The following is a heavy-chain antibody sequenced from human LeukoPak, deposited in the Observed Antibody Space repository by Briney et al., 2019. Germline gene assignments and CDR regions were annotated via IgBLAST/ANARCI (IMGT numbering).Heavy chain of an antibody. CDR2: ISYDGSNK. D-gene: IGHD2-2*01. V-gene: IGHV3-30*18. Sequence: TGGSLRLSCAASGFTFSSYDMHWVRQAPGKGLEWVAVISYDGSNKYYADSVKGGFTISRDNSKNTLYLQMNSLRAEDTAVYYCAKAGVVVRAQGGQGTLDTVFS. CDR1: GFTFSSYD. CDR3: AKAGVVVRAQ. J-gene: IGHJ4*02.